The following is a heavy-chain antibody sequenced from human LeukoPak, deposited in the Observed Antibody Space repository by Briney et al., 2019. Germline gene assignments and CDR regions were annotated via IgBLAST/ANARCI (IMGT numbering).Heavy chain of an antibody. CDR2: VYHTGNT. V-gene: IGHV4-38-2*01. CDR1: GYSIRTGYY. Sequence: SETLSLTCDVSGYSIRTGYYWGWVRQPPGKDLEWIGSVYHTGNTYYNPSLQSRVNILVDTSKNQSSLSLTSVTAADTAVYYCARSYFSVGAFDNWGQGTMVTVSS. CDR3: ARSYFSVGAFDN. J-gene: IGHJ3*02. D-gene: IGHD2/OR15-2a*01.